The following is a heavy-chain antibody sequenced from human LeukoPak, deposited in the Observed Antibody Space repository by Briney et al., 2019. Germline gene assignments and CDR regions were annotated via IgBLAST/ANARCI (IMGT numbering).Heavy chain of an antibody. CDR1: GFTFRNYA. CDR2: ITGSGGST. D-gene: IGHD3-3*01. V-gene: IGHV3-23*01. CDR3: AKSLRTTIFGVGMDAFDI. Sequence: GGSPRLSCAASGFTFRNYAMNWVRQAPGEGLQWVSGITGSGGSTYSADSVKGRFTISRDNSKNTLSLQMNSLRAEDTAVYYCAKSLRTTIFGVGMDAFDIWGQGITVTVSS. J-gene: IGHJ3*02.